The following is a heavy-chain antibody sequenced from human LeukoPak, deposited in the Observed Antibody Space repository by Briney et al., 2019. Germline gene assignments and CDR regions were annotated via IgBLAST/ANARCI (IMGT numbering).Heavy chain of an antibody. D-gene: IGHD6-19*01. CDR2: IYTSGNT. CDR1: GGSTSSGSYY. J-gene: IGHJ6*02. V-gene: IGHV4-61*02. CDR3: AAVADTADYYGMDV. Sequence: PSETLSLTCTVSGGSTSSGSYYWSWIRQPAGKTLEWIGRIYTSGNTNYNPSLKSRVTISVDTSKNQFSLKLSSVTVADTAVYYCAAVADTADYYGMDVWGQGTTVTVSS.